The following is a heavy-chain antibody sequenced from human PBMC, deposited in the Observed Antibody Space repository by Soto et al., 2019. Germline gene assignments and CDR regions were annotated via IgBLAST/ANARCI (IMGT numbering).Heavy chain of an antibody. D-gene: IGHD2-15*01. J-gene: IGHJ6*02. CDR1: GFTFSSCG. CDR2: ISRSGGTI. Sequence: EVQLVESGGGFVQPGGSLRLSCAASGFTFSSCGMNWVRQAPGKGLEWVSHISRSGGTIYYADSVKGRFTISRDNAKNSLYLQMNSLRDEDTAVYYCVRCSGDSCYSYGVDVWGQGTTVTVSS. CDR3: VRCSGDSCYSYGVDV. V-gene: IGHV3-48*02.